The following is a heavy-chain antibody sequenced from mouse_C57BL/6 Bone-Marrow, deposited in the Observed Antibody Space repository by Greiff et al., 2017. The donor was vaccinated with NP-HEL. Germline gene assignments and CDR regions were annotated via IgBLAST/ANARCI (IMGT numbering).Heavy chain of an antibody. D-gene: IGHD1-1*01. J-gene: IGHJ1*03. CDR1: GFNIKNTY. V-gene: IGHV14-3*01. CDR3: ALYYYGSSLYWYFDV. CDR2: IDPANGNT. Sequence: EVQGVESVAELVRPGASVKLSCTASGFNIKNTYMHWVKQRPEQGLEWIGRIDPANGNTKYAPKFQGKATITADTSSNTAYLQLSSLTSEDTAIYYCALYYYGSSLYWYFDVWGTGTTVTVSS.